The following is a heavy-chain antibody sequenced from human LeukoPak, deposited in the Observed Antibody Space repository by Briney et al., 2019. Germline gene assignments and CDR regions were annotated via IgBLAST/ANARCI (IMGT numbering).Heavy chain of an antibody. Sequence: PGGSLRLSCAGSGFTFNSYAMTWVRQAPGKGLEWLSTISGSGDSTYYADSVQGRFTISRDNTKNTLYLQVNSLRGEDTAVYYCARDPGHCSSTSCYKFFDYWGQGTLVTVSS. CDR3: ARDPGHCSSTSCYKFFDY. CDR2: ISGSGDST. V-gene: IGHV3-23*01. CDR1: GFTFNSYA. J-gene: IGHJ4*02. D-gene: IGHD2-2*02.